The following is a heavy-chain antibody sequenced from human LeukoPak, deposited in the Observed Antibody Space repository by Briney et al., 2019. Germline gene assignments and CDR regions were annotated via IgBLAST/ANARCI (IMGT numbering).Heavy chain of an antibody. CDR2: ISGSGAGT. V-gene: IGHV3-23*01. CDR3: AKCDILVRGVSYHYYGMDV. J-gene: IGHJ6*02. Sequence: GGSPRLSCAASGFTFSTYGMSWVRQAPGKGLEWVSAISGSGAGTYYADSVKGRFTISRDNSKNTLSLQMNSLRAEDTAVYYCAKCDILVRGVSYHYYGMDVWGQGTTVTVSS. D-gene: IGHD3-10*01. CDR1: GFTFSTYG.